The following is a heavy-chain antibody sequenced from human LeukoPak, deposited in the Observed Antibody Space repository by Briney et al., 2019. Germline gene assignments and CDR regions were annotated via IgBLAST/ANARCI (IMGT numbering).Heavy chain of an antibody. V-gene: IGHV3-23*01. CDR3: AKDRGLWGSYRYPTFFDY. CDR2: LSASGGTT. CDR1: GFTFSSYA. Sequence: PGGSLRLSCVSSGFTFSSYAMSWVRQAPGMGLECVSTLSASGGTTYYADSVKGRFTISRDNSKNTLYLQTTGLRAEDTAVYYCAKDRGLWGSYRYPTFFDYWGHGALVTVSS. D-gene: IGHD3-16*02. J-gene: IGHJ4*01.